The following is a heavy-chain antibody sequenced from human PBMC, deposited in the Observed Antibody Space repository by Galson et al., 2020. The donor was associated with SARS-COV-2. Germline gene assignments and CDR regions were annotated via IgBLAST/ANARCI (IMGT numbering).Heavy chain of an antibody. V-gene: IGHV3-30*14. CDR1: GFTFSNFA. CDR2: ISFDGNNK. D-gene: IGHD6-6*01. Sequence: GGSLRLSCAASGFTFSNFAMHWVRQAPGRGLEWVAVISFDGNNKYYAESVKGRFTMSRDNSKYTLYLQVTSLRVEDTAVYFCARGAARPGIYHYYGLDVWGHGTTVIVSS. CDR3: ARGAARPGIYHYYGLDV. J-gene: IGHJ6*02.